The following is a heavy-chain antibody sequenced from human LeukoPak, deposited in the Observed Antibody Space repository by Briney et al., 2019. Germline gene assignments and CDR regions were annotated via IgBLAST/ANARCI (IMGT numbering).Heavy chain of an antibody. J-gene: IGHJ4*02. D-gene: IGHD3-10*01. CDR2: IKQDGSEK. V-gene: IGHV3-7*01. Sequence: GGSLRLSCAASGFTFSSYWMSWVRQAPGKGLEWVANIKQDGSEKYYVDSVKGRFTISRDNAKNSLYLQMNSLRAEDTAVYYCAREEGVLLWFGEHYFDYWGQGTLVTVSS. CDR3: AREEGVLLWFGEHYFDY. CDR1: GFTFSSYW.